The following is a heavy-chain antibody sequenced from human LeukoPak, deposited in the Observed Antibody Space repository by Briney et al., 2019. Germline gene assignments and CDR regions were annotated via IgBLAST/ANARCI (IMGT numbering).Heavy chain of an antibody. Sequence: PGGSLRLSCAASGFTFSSYSMNWVRQAPGKGLEWVSAISGSGDSTYYADSVKGRFTISRDNSRNTLYLQMNSLRAEDTAVYYCAKDPSLTPYSTSWYGFDYWGQGTLVTVSS. CDR2: ISGSGDST. V-gene: IGHV3-23*01. D-gene: IGHD6-13*01. CDR3: AKDPSLTPYSTSWYGFDY. CDR1: GFTFSSYS. J-gene: IGHJ4*02.